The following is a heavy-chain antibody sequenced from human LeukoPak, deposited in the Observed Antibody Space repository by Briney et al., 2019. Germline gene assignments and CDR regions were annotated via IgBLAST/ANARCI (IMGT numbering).Heavy chain of an antibody. D-gene: IGHD3-9*01. CDR2: ISSRSSNI. CDR1: GFSFGAYS. CDR3: ARALYYDILTNYQTHTYYFDY. Sequence: GGSLRLSCAASGFSFGAYSMNWVREAPGKGLECVSSISSRSSNIYYADSMKGRFTVSRDNAKNSLYLQMNSLRAEDTAVYYCARALYYDILTNYQTHTYYFDYWGQGTLLTVSS. V-gene: IGHV3-21*01. J-gene: IGHJ4*02.